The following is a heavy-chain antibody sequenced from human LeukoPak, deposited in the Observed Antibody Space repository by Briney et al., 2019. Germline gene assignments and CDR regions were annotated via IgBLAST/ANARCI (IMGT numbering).Heavy chain of an antibody. V-gene: IGHV2-5*02. CDR1: GFSLTTSGVG. J-gene: IGHJ5*02. D-gene: IGHD3-9*01. CDR2: LSSDDDK. Sequence: SGPTLVNPTQTLTLTCTFSGFSLTTSGVGVGWIRQPPGKALEWLALLSSDDDKRYSPSLKSWLTITKDTSNNQVVLTMTNMDPVYTAAYYCAHRDYDILTGYYKNNWFELWGEGTLVTVSS. CDR3: AHRDYDILTGYYKNNWFEL.